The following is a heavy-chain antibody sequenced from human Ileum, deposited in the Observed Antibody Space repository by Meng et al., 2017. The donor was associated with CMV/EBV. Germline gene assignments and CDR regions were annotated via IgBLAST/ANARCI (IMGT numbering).Heavy chain of an antibody. CDR1: GFTFSSYA. J-gene: IGHJ4*02. CDR2: IYSGGSST. V-gene: IGHV3-23*03. CDR3: AKNGVVPYDPGYFDY. D-gene: IGHD3-3*01. Sequence: GGSLRLFCAASGFTFSSYAMSWVRQAPGKGLEWVSVIYSGGSSTYYADSVKGRFTISRDNSKNTLYLQMNSLRAEDTAVYYCAKNGVVPYDPGYFDYWGQGTRVTGSS.